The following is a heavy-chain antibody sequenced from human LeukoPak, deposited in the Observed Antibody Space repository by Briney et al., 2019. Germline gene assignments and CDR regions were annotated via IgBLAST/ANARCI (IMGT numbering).Heavy chain of an antibody. V-gene: IGHV4-34*01. CDR2: INHSGST. J-gene: IGHJ4*02. Sequence: SETLSLTCTVSGDSISSYYWSWIRQPPGKGLEWIGEINHSGSTNYNPSLKSRVTISVDTSKNQFSLKLSSVTAADTAVYYCARGRSWNETFDYWGQGTLVTVSS. CDR1: GDSISSYY. CDR3: ARGRSWNETFDY. D-gene: IGHD1-1*01.